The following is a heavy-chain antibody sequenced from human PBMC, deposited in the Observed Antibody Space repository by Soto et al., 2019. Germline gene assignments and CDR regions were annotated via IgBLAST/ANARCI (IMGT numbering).Heavy chain of an antibody. Sequence: PSETLSLTCTVSGGSISSYYWSWIRQPPGKGLEWIGYIYYSGSTNYNPSLKSRVTISVDTSKNQFSLKLSSVTAADTAVYYCARGSLYYGDYVEYFDYWGQGTLVTVSS. D-gene: IGHD4-17*01. CDR2: IYYSGST. J-gene: IGHJ4*02. V-gene: IGHV4-59*01. CDR1: GGSISSYY. CDR3: ARGSLYYGDYVEYFDY.